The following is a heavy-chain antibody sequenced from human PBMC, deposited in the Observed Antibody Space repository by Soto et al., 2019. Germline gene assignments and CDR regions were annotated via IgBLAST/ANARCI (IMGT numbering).Heavy chain of an antibody. D-gene: IGHD1-7*01. J-gene: IGHJ4*02. Sequence: VGSLRLSCQASCFNFDNYGMHWVRQAPGKGPEWVAVITYDGSFQYYADSVKGRFTISRDNSKNTLFLHLNTLKPEDTAVYHCAKDRVGGTFYTPLGFWGQGTLVTVSS. CDR3: AKDRVGGTFYTPLGF. CDR2: ITYDGSFQ. V-gene: IGHV3-30*18. CDR1: CFNFDNYG.